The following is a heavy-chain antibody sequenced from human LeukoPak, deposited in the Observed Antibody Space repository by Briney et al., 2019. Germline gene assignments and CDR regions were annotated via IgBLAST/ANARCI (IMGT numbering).Heavy chain of an antibody. CDR2: IRYDGINK. V-gene: IGHV3-30*02. CDR1: GFILSSYG. Sequence: GGSLRLSCEASGFILSSYGIHWVRQVPGKGLEWLAFIRYDGINKWYSDSVMGRFTISRDNAKNSLYLQMNSLRAEDTAVYHCARETRSSGWLVDGFDYWGQGTLVTVSS. CDR3: ARETRSSGWLVDGFDY. J-gene: IGHJ4*02. D-gene: IGHD6-19*01.